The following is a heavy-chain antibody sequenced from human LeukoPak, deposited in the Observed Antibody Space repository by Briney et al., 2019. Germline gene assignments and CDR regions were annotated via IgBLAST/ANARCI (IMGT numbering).Heavy chain of an antibody. D-gene: IGHD3-10*01. CDR2: IYTSGST. Sequence: SQTLSLTCTVSGGSISSGSYYWSWIRQPAGKGLEWIGRIYTSGSTNYNPSLKSRVTISVDTSKNQFSLKLSSVTAADTAVYYCAREGLLWFGNYYFDYWGQGTLVTVSS. CDR1: GGSISSGSYY. J-gene: IGHJ4*02. CDR3: AREGLLWFGNYYFDY. V-gene: IGHV4-61*02.